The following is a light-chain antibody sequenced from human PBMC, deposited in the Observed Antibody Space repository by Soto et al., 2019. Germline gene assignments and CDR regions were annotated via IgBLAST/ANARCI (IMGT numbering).Light chain of an antibody. J-gene: IGKJ4*01. V-gene: IGKV3-15*01. CDR1: QSVSSN. CDR2: GAS. CDR3: QQYNNWPPLT. Sequence: EIVMTQSPATLFVSPGERATLSCRASQSVSSNLAWYQQKPGQAPRLLIYGASTRATGIAARFSGSGSGTEFTLTISSLQSEDFAVYYCQQYNNWPPLTFGGGTKVEIK.